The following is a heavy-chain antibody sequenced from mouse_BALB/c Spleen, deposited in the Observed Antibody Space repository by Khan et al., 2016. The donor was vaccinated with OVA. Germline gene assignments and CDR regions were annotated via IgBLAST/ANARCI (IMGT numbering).Heavy chain of an antibody. CDR1: GYTFTAYY. D-gene: IGHD1-2*01. Sequence: QVQLKESGAELARPGASVNLSCKASGYTFTAYYINWVKQSTGKGLEWIGEISPGSGDTFYTVMSKVNATLTADKSSSTAYMKLLSLTSEASSVYFCASRNYFGYTFAYWGQGTLVTVSA. CDR2: ISPGSGDT. J-gene: IGHJ3*01. V-gene: IGHV1-81*01. CDR3: ASRNYFGYTFAY.